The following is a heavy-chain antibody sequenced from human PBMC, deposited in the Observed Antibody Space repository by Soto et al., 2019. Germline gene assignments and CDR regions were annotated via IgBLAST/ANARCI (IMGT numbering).Heavy chain of an antibody. CDR2: ISWNSGTI. D-gene: IGHD2-8*02. Sequence: GGSLRLSCGASGFTFDEYGMHWVRQAPGKGLEWVSGISWNSGTIGYADSVKGRFTISRDNAKNSLYLQMSSLRAEDTALYYCAKSTGGTANGMDVWAQGTTVTVSS. CDR1: GFTFDEYG. V-gene: IGHV3-9*01. CDR3: AKSTGGTANGMDV. J-gene: IGHJ6*02.